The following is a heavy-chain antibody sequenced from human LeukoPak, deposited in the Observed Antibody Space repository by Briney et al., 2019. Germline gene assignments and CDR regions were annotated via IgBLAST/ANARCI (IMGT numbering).Heavy chain of an antibody. CDR3: TREDMVRGVNSFDY. D-gene: IGHD3-10*01. Sequence: GGSLRLSCAASGFTFSSYWMHWVRQAPGKGLVWVSRINSDGSSTSYADSVKGRFTISRDNAKNTLYLQMNSLRAEDTAVYYCTREDMVRGVNSFDYWGQGTLVTVSS. V-gene: IGHV3-74*01. CDR2: INSDGSST. J-gene: IGHJ4*02. CDR1: GFTFSSYW.